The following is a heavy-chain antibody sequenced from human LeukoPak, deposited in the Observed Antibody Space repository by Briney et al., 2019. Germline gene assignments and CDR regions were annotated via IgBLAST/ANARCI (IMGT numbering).Heavy chain of an antibody. CDR1: GGSFSGYY. CDR3: AKKEEYYDSSGYWY. CDR2: INHSGST. J-gene: IGHJ4*02. Sequence: PSETLSLTCAVYGGSFSGYYWSWIRQPPGKGPEWIGEINHSGSTNYNPSLKSRVTISVDTSKNQFSLKLSSVTAADTAVYYCAKKEEYYDSSGYWYWGQGTLVTVSS. D-gene: IGHD3-22*01. V-gene: IGHV4-34*01.